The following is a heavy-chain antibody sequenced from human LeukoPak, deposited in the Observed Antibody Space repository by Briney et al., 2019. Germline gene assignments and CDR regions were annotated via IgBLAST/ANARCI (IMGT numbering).Heavy chain of an antibody. D-gene: IGHD3-22*01. CDR3: ATDFYDST. V-gene: IGHV3-15*07. J-gene: IGHJ5*02. CDR1: GFTFSNAW. CDR2: IRSNSDGGTI. Sequence: GGSLRLSCATSGFTFSNAWMNWVRQAPGKGLEWVGRIRSNSDGGTIDYAAPVKGRFTLPRDDSKTTLYLQMNRRQTDDTAVYYCATDFYDSTWGQGTLVTVSS.